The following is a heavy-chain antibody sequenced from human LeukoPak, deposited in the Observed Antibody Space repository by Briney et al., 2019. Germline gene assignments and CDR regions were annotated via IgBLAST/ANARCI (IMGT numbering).Heavy chain of an antibody. J-gene: IGHJ6*03. Sequence: NPSETLSLTCAVSGYSISSGYYWGWIRQPPGKGLEWIGSIYHSGSTYYNPSLKSRVTISVDTSKNQFSLKLSSVTAADTAVYYCARGPNGGVGPYYYYYMDVWGKGTTVTVSS. D-gene: IGHD7-27*01. CDR3: ARGPNGGVGPYYYYYMDV. CDR2: IYHSGST. CDR1: GYSISSGYY. V-gene: IGHV4-38-2*01.